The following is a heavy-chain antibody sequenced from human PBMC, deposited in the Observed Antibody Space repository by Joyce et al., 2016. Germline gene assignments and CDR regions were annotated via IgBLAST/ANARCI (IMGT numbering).Heavy chain of an antibody. CDR1: AFTFGRYS. V-gene: IGHV3-48*04. J-gene: IGHJ4*02. CDR3: ARVGDGDNSGNNFDF. Sequence: EVHLMESGGGLVQPGGSLRLSCAAAAFTFGRYSMTWVRQAPGKGLDCVSYISASGRSIYYADSVRGRFTISRDNARNSLYLQMNSLRGDDTAVYFCARVGDGDNSGNNFDFWGQGTLVAVSS. CDR2: ISASGRSI. D-gene: IGHD5-24*01.